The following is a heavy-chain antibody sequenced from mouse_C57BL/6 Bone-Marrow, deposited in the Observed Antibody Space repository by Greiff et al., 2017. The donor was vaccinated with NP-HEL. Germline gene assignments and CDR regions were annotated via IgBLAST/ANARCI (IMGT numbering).Heavy chain of an antibody. CDR2: ISYDGSN. V-gene: IGHV3-6*01. Sequence: EVKLMESGPGLVKPSQSLSLTCSVTGYSITSGYYWNWIRQFPGNKLEWMGYISYDGSNNYNPSLKNRISITRDTSKNQFFLKLNSVTTEDTATYYCASRTGTTWFAYWGQGTLVTVSA. CDR3: ASRTGTTWFAY. J-gene: IGHJ3*01. CDR1: GYSITSGYY. D-gene: IGHD4-1*01.